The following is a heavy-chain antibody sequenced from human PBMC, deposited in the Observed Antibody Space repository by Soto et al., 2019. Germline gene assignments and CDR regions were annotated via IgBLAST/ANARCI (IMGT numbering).Heavy chain of an antibody. J-gene: IGHJ5*01. CDR2: ISGGGDRT. V-gene: IGHV3-23*01. CDR3: AKDRRTLRRFSWFGEIDS. Sequence: GGSLRLSCTASGFTFSGDAMNWVRQAPGKGMEWVAAISGGGDRTYYADSMKGRFTISRDNSKNTLYLQMDSLRPEDTAVYYCAKDRRTLRRFSWFGEIDSWGQGALVTVSS. CDR1: GFTFSGDA. D-gene: IGHD3-10*01.